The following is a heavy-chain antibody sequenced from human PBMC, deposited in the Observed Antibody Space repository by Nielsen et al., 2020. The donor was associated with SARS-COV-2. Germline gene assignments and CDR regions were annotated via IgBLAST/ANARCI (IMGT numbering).Heavy chain of an antibody. Sequence: GGSLRLSCAASGFTFDDYAMHWVRHAPGKGLEWVSGISWNSGSIGYADSVKGRFTISRDNSKNTLYLQMNSLRAEDTAVYYCAGELLLEFDIWGQGTMVTVSS. J-gene: IGHJ3*02. CDR3: AGELLLEFDI. CDR2: ISWNSGSI. D-gene: IGHD1-26*01. V-gene: IGHV3-9*01. CDR1: GFTFDDYA.